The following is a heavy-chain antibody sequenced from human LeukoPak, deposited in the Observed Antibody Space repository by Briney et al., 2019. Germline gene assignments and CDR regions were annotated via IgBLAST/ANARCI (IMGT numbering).Heavy chain of an antibody. CDR1: GGSISSYY. CDR2: IYYSGST. CDR3: ARATNPDYGDYVFDY. Sequence: PSETLSLTCTASGGSISSYYWSWIRQPPGKGLEWIGYIYYSGSTNYNPSLKSRVTISVDTSKNQFSLKLSSVTAADTAVYYCARATNPDYGDYVFDYWGQGTLVTVSS. D-gene: IGHD4-17*01. J-gene: IGHJ4*02. V-gene: IGHV4-59*01.